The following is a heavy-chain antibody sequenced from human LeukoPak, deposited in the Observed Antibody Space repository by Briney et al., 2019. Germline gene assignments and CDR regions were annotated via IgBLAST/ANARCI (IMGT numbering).Heavy chain of an antibody. J-gene: IGHJ4*02. CDR2: INHSGST. CDR3: ARRTGYDILTGYYIPFDY. CDR1: GVSISSSNSY. Sequence: SETLSLTCTVSGVSISSSNSYWGWIRQPPGKGLEWIGEINHSGSTNYNPSLKSRVTVSVDTSKNQFSLKLSSVTAADTAVYYCARRTGYDILTGYYIPFDYWGQGTLVTVSS. V-gene: IGHV4-39*07. D-gene: IGHD3-9*01.